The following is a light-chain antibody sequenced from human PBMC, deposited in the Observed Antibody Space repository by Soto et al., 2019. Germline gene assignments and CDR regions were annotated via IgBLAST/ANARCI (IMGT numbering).Light chain of an antibody. V-gene: IGKV1-5*01. CDR3: QQYNSYSWT. Sequence: DIQMTQSPSTLSASVGDRVTITCRASQSISSWLAWYQQKPGKAPKLLIYDASSLESGVRSRFSGSGSGTELTLTISSLQPDDFATYYCQQYNSYSWTFGQGTKVEIK. J-gene: IGKJ1*01. CDR1: QSISSW. CDR2: DAS.